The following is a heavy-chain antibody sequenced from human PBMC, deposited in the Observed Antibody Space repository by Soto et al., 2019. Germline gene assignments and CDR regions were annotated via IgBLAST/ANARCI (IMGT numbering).Heavy chain of an antibody. J-gene: IGHJ6*02. CDR1: GGSISSYY. Sequence: SETLSLTCTVSGGSISSYYWSWIRQPAGKGLEWIGRIYTSGSTNYNPSLKGRVTMSVDTSKNQFSLKLSSVTAADTAVYYCARDRGLLRPGERYCTNGVCPWKGYYYYGMDVWGQGTTVTVSS. CDR3: ARDRGLLRPGERYCTNGVCPWKGYYYYGMDV. D-gene: IGHD2-8*01. V-gene: IGHV4-4*07. CDR2: IYTSGST.